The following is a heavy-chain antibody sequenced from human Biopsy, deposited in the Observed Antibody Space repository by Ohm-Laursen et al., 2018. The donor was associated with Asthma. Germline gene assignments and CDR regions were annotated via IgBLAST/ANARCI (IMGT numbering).Heavy chain of an antibody. V-gene: IGHV3-30*18. D-gene: IGHD5-12*01. CDR3: AKRRGYSGHDNDY. CDR1: GFMFRSFG. CDR2: ISYDGNHK. Sequence: SLRLSCSASGFMFRSFGMHWVRQAPGKGLEWVAVISYDGNHKFYEDSVKGRFTISRDNSKNTLYLQMNSLRTEDSAVYYCAKRRGYSGHDNDYWGQGTLVIVSS. J-gene: IGHJ4*02.